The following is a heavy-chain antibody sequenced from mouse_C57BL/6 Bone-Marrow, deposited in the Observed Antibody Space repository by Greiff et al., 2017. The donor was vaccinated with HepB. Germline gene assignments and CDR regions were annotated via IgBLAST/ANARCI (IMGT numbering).Heavy chain of an antibody. CDR2: ISSGGDYI. V-gene: IGHV5-9-1*02. Sequence: EVKLMESGEGLVKPGGSLKLSCAASGFTFSSYAMSWVRQTPEKRLEWVACISSGGDYIYYADTVKGRFTISRDNARNTLYLQMSSLKSEDTAMYYCTRDRNTHYFDYWGQGTTLTVSS. J-gene: IGHJ2*01. CDR1: GFTFSSYA. CDR3: TRDRNTHYFDY.